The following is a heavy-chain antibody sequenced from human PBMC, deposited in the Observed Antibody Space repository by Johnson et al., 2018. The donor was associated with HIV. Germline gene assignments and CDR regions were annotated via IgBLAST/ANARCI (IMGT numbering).Heavy chain of an antibody. V-gene: IGHV3-30*02. CDR2: IRYDGSEK. D-gene: IGHD2-2*01. CDR1: RFTFSSYG. Sequence: QVQLVESGGGVVQPGGSLRLSCAASRFTFSSYGMHWVRQAPGKGLEWVTFIRYDGSEKYFADSVKGRFTISRDNSKNTLYLQMSSLRLEETALYYCAKDSSSRMVFPVFDIWGPGTMVTVSS. CDR3: AKDSSSRMVFPVFDI. J-gene: IGHJ3*02.